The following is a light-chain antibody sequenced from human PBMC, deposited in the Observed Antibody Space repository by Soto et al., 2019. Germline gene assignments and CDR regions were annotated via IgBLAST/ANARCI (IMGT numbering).Light chain of an antibody. CDR3: QQYNNWLET. Sequence: TLSCRARQSVSSNLAWYQQKPGQAPRLLIYGASTRATGIPARFSGSGSGTEFTLTISSLQSEDFAVYYCQQYNNWLETFGQGTKVDIK. CDR1: QSVSSN. V-gene: IGKV3-15*01. CDR2: GAS. J-gene: IGKJ1*01.